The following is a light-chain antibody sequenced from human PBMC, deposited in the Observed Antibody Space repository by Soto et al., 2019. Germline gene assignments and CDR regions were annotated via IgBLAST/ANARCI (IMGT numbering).Light chain of an antibody. Sequence: QYALNQPRSVSGSPGQSVTISCTGTSSDVGGYNYVSWYQKYPGKAPRLMIYDVSKRTSGVPERFSGSKSVNTASLTISGLQAEDEADYYCCSHSGSFTLVFGGVTKLTVL. J-gene: IGLJ2*01. CDR2: DVS. CDR3: CSHSGSFTLV. CDR1: SSDVGGYNY. V-gene: IGLV2-11*01.